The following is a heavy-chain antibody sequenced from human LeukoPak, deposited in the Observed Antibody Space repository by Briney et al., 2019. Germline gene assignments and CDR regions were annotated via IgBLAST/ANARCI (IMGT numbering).Heavy chain of an antibody. CDR1: GFTFSSYD. J-gene: IGHJ6*02. CDR3: AKAVAATGHYYFGMDV. D-gene: IGHD6-19*01. CDR2: IWFDGSNK. V-gene: IGHV3-33*06. Sequence: GGSLRLSCTASGFTFSSYDMHWVRQAPGKGLEWVAVIWFDGSNKYYADSVKGRLTISRDNSKSTLYLQMNSLRAEDTAVYYCAKAVAATGHYYFGMDVWGQGTTVTVSS.